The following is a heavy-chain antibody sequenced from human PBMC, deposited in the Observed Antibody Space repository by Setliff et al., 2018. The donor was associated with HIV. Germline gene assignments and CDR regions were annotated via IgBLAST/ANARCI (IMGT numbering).Heavy chain of an antibody. Sequence: PSETLSLTCTVSGDSISSHYWSWIRQPPGKGLELIGYIYYSGSTSYNPSLKSRVTVLVDTSKNQVPLKLRSVTAADTAVYYCANEGSWNVDSGAFNIWGQGTMVTVSS. D-gene: IGHD1-1*01. V-gene: IGHV4-59*11. CDR2: IYYSGST. CDR1: GDSISSHY. J-gene: IGHJ3*02. CDR3: ANEGSWNVDSGAFNI.